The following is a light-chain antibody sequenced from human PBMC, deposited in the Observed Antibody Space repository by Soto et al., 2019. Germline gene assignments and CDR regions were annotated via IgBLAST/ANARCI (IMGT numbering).Light chain of an antibody. CDR3: QQSYSSPRIT. Sequence: DIQMTQSPSSLSASVGDRVTITCRASQGIANYLNWYQQKPGKAPKLLIYAASSLQSGVPSRFSGSGSGTDFTLTISSLQLEDFATFYCQQSYSSPRITFGQGTRLEIK. J-gene: IGKJ5*01. V-gene: IGKV1-39*01. CDR2: AAS. CDR1: QGIANY.